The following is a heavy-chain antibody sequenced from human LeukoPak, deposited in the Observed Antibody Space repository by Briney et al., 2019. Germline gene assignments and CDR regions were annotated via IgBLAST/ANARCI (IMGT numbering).Heavy chain of an antibody. Sequence: KPSETLSLTCSVSGGSISSSSYYWGWIRQPPGKGLEWIGSIYYSGSTYYNPSLKSRVTLSMDTSKNQFSLKLRSVTAADTAAYFCARFPYFEGFDYWGQGTQVIVSS. D-gene: IGHD3-9*01. V-gene: IGHV4-39*07. CDR3: ARFPYFEGFDY. J-gene: IGHJ4*02. CDR2: IYYSGST. CDR1: GGSISSSSYY.